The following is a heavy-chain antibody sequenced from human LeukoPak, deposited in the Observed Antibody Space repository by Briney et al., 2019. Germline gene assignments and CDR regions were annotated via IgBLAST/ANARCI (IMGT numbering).Heavy chain of an antibody. Sequence: SETLSLTCAVYGGSFSGYYWTWIRQPPRRGLDSIGYVYDSGSTNYNPPRMSRVTIAVDTSKNQFSLKLSSVTAADTAVYYCARRVATRSPYYYGMDVWGQGTTVTVSS. V-gene: IGHV4-59*08. J-gene: IGHJ6*02. CDR2: VYDSGST. CDR3: ARRVATRSPYYYGMDV. D-gene: IGHD5-12*01. CDR1: GGSFSGYY.